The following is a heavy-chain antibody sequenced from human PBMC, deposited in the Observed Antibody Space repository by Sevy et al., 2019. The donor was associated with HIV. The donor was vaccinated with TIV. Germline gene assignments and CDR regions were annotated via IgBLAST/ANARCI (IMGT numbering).Heavy chain of an antibody. CDR1: GYYFTVYS. D-gene: IGHD6-13*01. J-gene: IGHJ4*02. CDR2: INPDSGAT. CDR3: ARGVAAPAQGNFEY. Sequence: ASVKVSCKTSGYYFTVYSLSWVRQAPGQGLEWMGRINPDSGATKYSQKFQGRFTMTRDTSISTVYMDLSRLRSDDTAVDYCARGVAAPAQGNFEYWGQGTLVTVSS. V-gene: IGHV1-2*06.